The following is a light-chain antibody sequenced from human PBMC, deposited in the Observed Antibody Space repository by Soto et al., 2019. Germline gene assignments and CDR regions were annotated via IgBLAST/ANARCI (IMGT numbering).Light chain of an antibody. J-gene: IGLJ1*01. CDR3: LVWDHSRDLHV. Sequence: SYELTQPPSLSVAPGQTARISCGTDNVRTKSVHWYQVRPGQAPVLVVYDDNDRPSGIPERFSGSNSGTTATLTMNRVEAGDEADYYCLVWDHSRDLHVFGAGTKVTVL. CDR1: NVRTKS. V-gene: IGLV3-21*02. CDR2: DDN.